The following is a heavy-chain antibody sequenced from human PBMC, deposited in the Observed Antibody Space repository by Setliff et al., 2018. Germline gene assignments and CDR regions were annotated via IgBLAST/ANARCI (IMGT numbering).Heavy chain of an antibody. D-gene: IGHD3-3*01. Sequence: PGESLKISCQGSGYIFDKHWIGWVRQMPGNGLEWMAIIYPEDSDARYSPSFQGQVTISADKSISTAYLQWSSLKASDTAMYYCARQAIFGSDAFDIWGQGTMVTVSS. CDR1: GYIFDKHW. J-gene: IGHJ3*02. CDR2: IYPEDSDA. CDR3: ARQAIFGSDAFDI. V-gene: IGHV5-51*01.